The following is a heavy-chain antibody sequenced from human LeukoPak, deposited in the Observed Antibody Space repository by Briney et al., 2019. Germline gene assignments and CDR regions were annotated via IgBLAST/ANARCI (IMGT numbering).Heavy chain of an antibody. CDR1: GGTFSSYA. CDR3: ARDRAGTGTPYYGMDV. J-gene: IGHJ6*02. Sequence: SVKVSCKASGGTFSSYAISWVRQAPGQGLEWMGRIIPIFGIANYAQKFQGRVTITADKSTSTAYMELSSLRSEDTAVYYCARDRAGTGTPYYGMDVWGQGTTVTVSS. CDR2: IIPIFGIA. V-gene: IGHV1-69*04. D-gene: IGHD1-1*01.